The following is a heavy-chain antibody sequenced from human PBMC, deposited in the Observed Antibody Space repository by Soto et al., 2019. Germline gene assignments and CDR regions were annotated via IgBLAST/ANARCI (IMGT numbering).Heavy chain of an antibody. CDR3: VGSGSYHNWFDP. D-gene: IGHD3-10*01. J-gene: IGHJ5*02. CDR1: GGSISSGDYY. CDR2: IYYSGST. V-gene: IGHV4-30-4*01. Sequence: PSETLSLTCTVSGGSISSGDYYWSWIRQPPGKGLEWIGYIYYSGSTYYNPSLKSRVTISVDTSKNQFSLKLSSVTAADTAVYYCVGSGSYHNWFDPWGQGTLVTVSS.